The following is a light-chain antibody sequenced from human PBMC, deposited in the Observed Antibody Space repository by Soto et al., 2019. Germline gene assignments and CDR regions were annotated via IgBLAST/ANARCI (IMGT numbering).Light chain of an antibody. Sequence: DIVMTQSPDSLAVSLAERATINCKSSQSVLQSADNKNRLTWYQQKPGQPPRLLIYWASFRESGVPDRFSGSGSGTDFTLTISSLQAEDVAVYYCQQYYSSPFTFGQGTKLEIK. CDR3: QQYYSSPFT. J-gene: IGKJ2*01. CDR2: WAS. CDR1: QSVLQSADNKNR. V-gene: IGKV4-1*01.